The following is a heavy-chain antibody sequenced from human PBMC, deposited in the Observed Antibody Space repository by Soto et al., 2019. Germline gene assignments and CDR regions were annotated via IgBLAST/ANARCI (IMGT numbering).Heavy chain of an antibody. CDR1: GGSISSYY. Sequence: PSETLSLTCTVSGGSISSYYWSWIRQPAGKGLEWIGRIYTSGSTNYNPSLKSRVTMSVDTSKNQFSLKLSSVTAADTAVYYCARDKDVSGWYPPVNMGWFDPWGQGTLVTVSS. CDR3: ARDKDVSGWYPPVNMGWFDP. J-gene: IGHJ5*02. D-gene: IGHD6-19*01. V-gene: IGHV4-4*07. CDR2: IYTSGST.